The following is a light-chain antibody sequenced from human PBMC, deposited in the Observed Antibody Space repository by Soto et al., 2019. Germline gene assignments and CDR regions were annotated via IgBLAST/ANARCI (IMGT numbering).Light chain of an antibody. CDR3: LLYSGGVHV. Sequence: QTVVTQEPSLTVSPGGTVTLTCASSTGAVTSDHYPNWFQQKPGQAPRALIYRTTNKNSWTPARFSGSLLGGKAALTLSGAQSEDEAEYYCLLYSGGVHVFGGGTKLTVL. CDR2: RTT. CDR1: TGAVTSDHY. J-gene: IGLJ3*02. V-gene: IGLV7-43*01.